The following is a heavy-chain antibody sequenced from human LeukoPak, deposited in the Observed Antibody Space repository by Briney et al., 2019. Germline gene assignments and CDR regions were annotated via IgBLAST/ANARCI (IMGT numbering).Heavy chain of an antibody. CDR1: GFTFTTHA. Sequence: PGGSLRLSCAASGFTFTTHAMIWVRQAPGKGLEWVSTISASGGTTYYADSVKGRFTISRDNSKNTLYLQMNSLRAEDMALYYCAKGALSSSWYLPQSGYFDLWGRGTLVTVSS. CDR2: ISASGGTT. J-gene: IGHJ2*01. D-gene: IGHD6-13*01. V-gene: IGHV3-23*01. CDR3: AKGALSSSWYLPQSGYFDL.